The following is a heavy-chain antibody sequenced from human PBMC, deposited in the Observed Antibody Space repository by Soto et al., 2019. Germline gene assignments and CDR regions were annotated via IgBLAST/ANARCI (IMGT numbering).Heavy chain of an antibody. V-gene: IGHV4-31*03. CDR3: AGGDYGDYVRSAFDI. CDR1: GGSISSGGYY. D-gene: IGHD4-17*01. CDR2: IYYSGST. Sequence: QVQLQESGPGLVKPSQTLSLTCTVSGGSISSGGYYWSWIRQHPGKGLEWIGYIYYSGSTYYNPSRKSRVTISVDTSKNQFSLKLSSVTAADTAVYYCAGGDYGDYVRSAFDIWGQGTMVTVSS. J-gene: IGHJ3*02.